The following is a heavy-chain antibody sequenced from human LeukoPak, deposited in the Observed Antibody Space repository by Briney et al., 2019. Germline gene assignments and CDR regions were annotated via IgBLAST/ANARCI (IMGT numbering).Heavy chain of an antibody. V-gene: IGHV4-59*01. Sequence: SETLSLTCTVSGASISNYYWSWIRQPPGKGLEWIGYIYYSGSTNYNPSLKSRVTISVDTSKNQFSLKLSSVTAADTAVYYCAREGHNGFDYWGQGTLVTVSS. CDR2: IYYSGST. D-gene: IGHD1-14*01. J-gene: IGHJ4*02. CDR1: GASISNYY. CDR3: AREGHNGFDY.